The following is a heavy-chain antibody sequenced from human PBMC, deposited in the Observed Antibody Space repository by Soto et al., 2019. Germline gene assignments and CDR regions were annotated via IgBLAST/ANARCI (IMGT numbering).Heavy chain of an antibody. CDR3: AKSQRTFGGDFQH. CDR1: GFTFDDYA. Sequence: EVQLVESGGGLVQPGRSLRLSCAASGFTFDDYAMHWVRQAPGKGLEWVSGISWNSGSIGYADSVKGRFTISRDNAKNSLYLQVNSLRAEDTALYYCAKSQRTFGGDFQHWGQGTLVTVSS. CDR2: ISWNSGSI. D-gene: IGHD3-10*01. V-gene: IGHV3-9*01. J-gene: IGHJ1*01.